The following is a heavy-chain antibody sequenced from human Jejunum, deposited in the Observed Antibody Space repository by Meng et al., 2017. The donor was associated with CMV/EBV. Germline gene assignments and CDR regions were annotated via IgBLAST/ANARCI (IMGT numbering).Heavy chain of an antibody. D-gene: IGHD3-10*01. J-gene: IGHJ4*02. CDR3: ARQLTMIRGGHFDF. Sequence: GSVNSSPYYWGWSRQSPGKGLEWIASIYYDRSTYYNPSLKSRVTISIDTSQNRFSLNVNSVTAADTAIYYCARQLTMIRGGHFDFWGQGTLVTVSS. V-gene: IGHV4-39*07. CDR1: GSVNSSPYY. CDR2: IYYDRST.